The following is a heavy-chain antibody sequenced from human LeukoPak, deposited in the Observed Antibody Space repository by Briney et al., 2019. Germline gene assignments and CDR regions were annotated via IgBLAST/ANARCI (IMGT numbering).Heavy chain of an antibody. Sequence: GGSLRLSCGASGCSFSLYSMKWVRQAPGRGLEWVSYISDTSAMYYADSVRGRFTISRDNAKNSLFLQMNSLRVEDTGVHYCARDGGYSGYDADCWGQGTLVTVSS. D-gene: IGHD5-12*01. J-gene: IGHJ4*02. CDR2: ISDTSAM. V-gene: IGHV3-48*01. CDR1: GCSFSLYS. CDR3: ARDGGYSGYDADC.